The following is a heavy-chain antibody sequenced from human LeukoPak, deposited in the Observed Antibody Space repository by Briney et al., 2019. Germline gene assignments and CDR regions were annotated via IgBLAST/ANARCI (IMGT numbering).Heavy chain of an antibody. Sequence: GGSLRLSCAASGFTFSSYAMSWVRQAPGKGLEWVSAISGSGGSTYYADSVKGRFTISRDNSKNTLYLQMNSLRAEDTAVYYCARSHPPYDSSGFNTYYYYMDVWGKGTTVTVSS. V-gene: IGHV3-23*01. CDR2: ISGSGGST. J-gene: IGHJ6*03. CDR1: GFTFSSYA. CDR3: ARSHPPYDSSGFNTYYYYMDV. D-gene: IGHD3-22*01.